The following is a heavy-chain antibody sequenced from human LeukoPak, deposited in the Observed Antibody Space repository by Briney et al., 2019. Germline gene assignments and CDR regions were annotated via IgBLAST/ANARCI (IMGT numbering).Heavy chain of an antibody. Sequence: GGSLRLSCAASAFTFSNYNMNWVRQAPGKGLEWVSSISSSSSYIYYADSVKGRFTISRDNAKNLLYLQMNSLRAEDTAVYYCARGPRGYYYGSGSYGYYYYYYMDVWGKGTTVTVPS. CDR1: AFTFSNYN. D-gene: IGHD3-10*01. CDR2: ISSSSSYI. J-gene: IGHJ6*03. V-gene: IGHV3-21*01. CDR3: ARGPRGYYYGSGSYGYYYYYYMDV.